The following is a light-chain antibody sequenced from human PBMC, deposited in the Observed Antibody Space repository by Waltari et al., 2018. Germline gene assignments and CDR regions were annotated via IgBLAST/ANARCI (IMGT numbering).Light chain of an antibody. CDR2: DDG. Sequence: SYVLTQPPSVSVAPGQTDRISCDGNHIGSKNVHWYQQKPGQAPVLVVYDDGDRPSGIPERFSGSNSGNTATLTISRVDAGDEADYYCQVWDSGSDHYVFGTVTKVTVL. CDR3: QVWDSGSDHYV. J-gene: IGLJ1*01. CDR1: HIGSKN. V-gene: IGLV3-21*02.